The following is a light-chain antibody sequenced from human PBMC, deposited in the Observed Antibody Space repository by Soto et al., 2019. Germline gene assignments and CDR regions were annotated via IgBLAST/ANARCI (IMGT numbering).Light chain of an antibody. Sequence: DIQMTQSPSSLSASVGDRVTITCRASQSISSYLNWYQQKPGKAPKLLIYAASSLQSGVPSRFSGSGSETDFTLTISSLQPEDFATYYCQQANSFPLTFGGGTKVDIK. J-gene: IGKJ4*01. CDR2: AAS. CDR3: QQANSFPLT. V-gene: IGKV1-39*01. CDR1: QSISSY.